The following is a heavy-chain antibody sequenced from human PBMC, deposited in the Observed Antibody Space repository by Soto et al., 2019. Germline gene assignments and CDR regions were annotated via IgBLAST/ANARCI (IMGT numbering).Heavy chain of an antibody. V-gene: IGHV1-69*01. CDR1: GGTFSSYA. Sequence: QVQLVQSGAEVKKPGSSVKVSCKASGGTFSSYAISWVRQAPGQGLEWMGGIIPIFGTANYAQKFQGRVTITADESTSTAYMELSSLRSEDTAVYYCARVAREGSGRPSPVFYYYYGMDVWGQGTTVTVSS. CDR2: IIPIFGTA. CDR3: ARVAREGSGRPSPVFYYYYGMDV. D-gene: IGHD3-10*01. J-gene: IGHJ6*02.